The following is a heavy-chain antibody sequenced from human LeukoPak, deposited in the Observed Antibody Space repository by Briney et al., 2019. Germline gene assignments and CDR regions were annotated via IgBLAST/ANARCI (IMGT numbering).Heavy chain of an antibody. V-gene: IGHV3-48*01. Sequence: PGGSLRLSCAASAFTFSSYSMNWVRQAPGKGLEWVSFITGSSSTIYYADSVKGRFTISRDNAKNSLYLQMNSLRAEDTAVYYCASCSSTNCYWGQGTLVTVSS. CDR3: ASCSSTNCY. D-gene: IGHD2-2*01. CDR1: AFTFSSYS. CDR2: ITGSSSTI. J-gene: IGHJ4*02.